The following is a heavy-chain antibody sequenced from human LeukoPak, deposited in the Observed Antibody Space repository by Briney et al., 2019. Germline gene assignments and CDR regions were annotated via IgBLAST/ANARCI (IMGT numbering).Heavy chain of an antibody. CDR2: INSDGSST. D-gene: IGHD6-19*01. CDR1: GFTFSSYW. J-gene: IGHJ5*02. Sequence: PGGSLRLSCAASGFTFSSYWMHWVRQAPGKGLVWVSRINSDGSSTSYADSVKGRFTISRDNAKNTLYLQMNSLRADDTAVYHCARALAVAGTGGFDPWGQGTLVTVSS. V-gene: IGHV3-74*01. CDR3: ARALAVAGTGGFDP.